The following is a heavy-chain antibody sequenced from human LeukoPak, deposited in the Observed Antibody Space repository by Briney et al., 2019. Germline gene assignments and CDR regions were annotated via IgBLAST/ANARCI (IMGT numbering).Heavy chain of an antibody. Sequence: GGALRLSCAASGFTFSSYEMNWVRQAPGKGLEWVSYISSSRSTIYYADSVKGRFTISRDNAKNSLYLQMNSLRAEDTAVYYCARLSGVRGVITIRWFDPWGQGTLVTVSS. D-gene: IGHD3-10*01. V-gene: IGHV3-48*03. CDR1: GFTFSSYE. CDR3: ARLSGVRGVITIRWFDP. CDR2: ISSSRSTI. J-gene: IGHJ5*02.